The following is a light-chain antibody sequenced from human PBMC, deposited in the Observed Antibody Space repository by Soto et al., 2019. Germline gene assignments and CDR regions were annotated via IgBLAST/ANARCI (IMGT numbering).Light chain of an antibody. Sequence: DIQMTQSPSSVSASVGDRVTITCRASQGIGTWLAWYQQKPGIGPNLLIYAASSLESGVPSRFSDSASGTDFTLTISSLQPEDFATYYCQQADSFPQTFGQGTKVEIK. CDR2: AAS. V-gene: IGKV1-12*01. J-gene: IGKJ1*01. CDR3: QQADSFPQT. CDR1: QGIGTW.